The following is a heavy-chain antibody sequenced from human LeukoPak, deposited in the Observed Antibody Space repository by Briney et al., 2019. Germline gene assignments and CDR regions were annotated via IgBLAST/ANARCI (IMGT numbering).Heavy chain of an antibody. CDR3: AKAPAKYISSSGVVRSFDY. Sequence: PPGGSLRLSCAASGFTFSSYAMSWARQAPGRGLGWGSTISGTGVSTYSADSVKGRFTTSRDNSKNTVYLQMNSLRVEDTAVYYCAKAPAKYISSSGVVRSFDYWGQGTLVTVSS. CDR2: ISGTGVST. J-gene: IGHJ4*02. CDR1: GFTFSSYA. D-gene: IGHD6-6*01. V-gene: IGHV3-23*01.